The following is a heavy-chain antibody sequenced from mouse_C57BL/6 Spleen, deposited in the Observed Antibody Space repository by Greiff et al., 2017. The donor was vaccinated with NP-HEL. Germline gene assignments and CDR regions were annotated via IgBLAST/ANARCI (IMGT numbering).Heavy chain of an antibody. CDR2: ISSGGSYT. Sequence: EVKLQESGGDLVKPGGSLKLSCAASGFTFSSYGMSWVRQTPDKRLEWVATISSGGSYTYYPDSVKGRFTISRDNAKNTLYLQMSSLKSEDTAMYYCARRGANWGFDYWGQGTTLTVSS. D-gene: IGHD4-1*01. CDR1: GFTFSSYG. V-gene: IGHV5-6*02. J-gene: IGHJ2*01. CDR3: ARRGANWGFDY.